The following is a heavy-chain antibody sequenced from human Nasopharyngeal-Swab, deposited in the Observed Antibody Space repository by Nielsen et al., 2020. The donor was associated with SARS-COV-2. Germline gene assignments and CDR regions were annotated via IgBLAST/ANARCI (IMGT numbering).Heavy chain of an antibody. V-gene: IGHV1-69*10. CDR2: LIPMNDIA. D-gene: IGHD3-22*01. Sequence: WVRQAPGQGLEWMGGLIPMNDIASYAQKFQGRVTITADKSTSTAYMELSSLTSEDTAVYYCAREYYESAGMSPFDYWGQGTLVTVSS. CDR3: AREYYESAGMSPFDY. J-gene: IGHJ4*02.